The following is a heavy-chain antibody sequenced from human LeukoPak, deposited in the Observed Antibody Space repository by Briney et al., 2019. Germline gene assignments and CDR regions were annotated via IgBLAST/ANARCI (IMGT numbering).Heavy chain of an antibody. Sequence: GGSLRLSCAASGFTFSTYAMTWVRQAPGKGLEWVSLISGTGGSTYYADSVKGRFTISRDNSKNTLYLQMNSLRAEDTAVYYCAKDLKKHYYDGSGSLDYWGQGTLVTVSS. J-gene: IGHJ4*02. D-gene: IGHD3-22*01. CDR1: GFTFSTYA. V-gene: IGHV3-23*01. CDR3: AKDLKKHYYDGSGSLDY. CDR2: ISGTGGST.